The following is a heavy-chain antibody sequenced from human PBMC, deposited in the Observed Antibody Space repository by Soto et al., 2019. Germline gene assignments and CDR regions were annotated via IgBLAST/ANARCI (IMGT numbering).Heavy chain of an antibody. Sequence: SVKVSCKXSGGTFSSYAISWVRQAPGQGLEWMGGIIPIFGTANYAQKFQGRVTITADESTSTAYMELSSLRSEDTAVYYCARGSGQWQGYFDYWGQGTLVTVSS. CDR2: IIPIFGTA. J-gene: IGHJ4*02. CDR3: ARGSGQWQGYFDY. V-gene: IGHV1-69*13. CDR1: GGTFSSYA. D-gene: IGHD6-19*01.